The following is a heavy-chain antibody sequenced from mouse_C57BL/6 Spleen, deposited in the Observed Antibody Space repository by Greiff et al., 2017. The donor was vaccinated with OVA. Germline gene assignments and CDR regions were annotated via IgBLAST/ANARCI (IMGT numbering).Heavy chain of an antibody. CDR3: ARAYSNYYWYFEV. J-gene: IGHJ1*03. D-gene: IGHD2-5*01. V-gene: IGHV1-69*01. Sequence: QVQLQQPGAELVMPGASVKLSCKASGYTFTSYWMHWVKQRPGQGLEWIGEIDPSDSYTNYNQKFKGKSTLTVDKSSSTAYMQLSSLTSEDSAVYYGARAYSNYYWYFEVWGTGTTVTVSS. CDR1: GYTFTSYW. CDR2: IDPSDSYT.